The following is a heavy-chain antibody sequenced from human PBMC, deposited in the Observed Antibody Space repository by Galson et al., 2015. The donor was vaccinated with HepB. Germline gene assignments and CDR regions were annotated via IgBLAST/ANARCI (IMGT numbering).Heavy chain of an antibody. D-gene: IGHD3-3*01. CDR2: IYYSGST. V-gene: IGHV4-59*08. CDR1: GGSISSYY. J-gene: IGHJ5*02. CDR3: ARHKYYDFWSGYSGFDP. Sequence: SETLSLTCTVSGGSISSYYWSWIRQPPGKGLEWIGYIYYSGSTNYNPSLKSRVTVSVDTSKNQFSLKLSSVTAADTAVYYCARHKYYDFWSGYSGFDPWGQGTLVTVSS.